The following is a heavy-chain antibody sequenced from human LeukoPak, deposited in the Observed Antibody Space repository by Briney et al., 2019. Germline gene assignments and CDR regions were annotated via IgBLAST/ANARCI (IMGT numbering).Heavy chain of an antibody. V-gene: IGHV3-74*01. Sequence: PTGGSLRLSCAASGFTFSSYWMNWVRQAPGKGLVWVSHINGDGSWTTYADSVKGRFTISKDNAKNTAYLQMNNLRAEDTAVYYCVSFYETYWGRGTLVTVSS. J-gene: IGHJ4*02. CDR1: GFTFSSYW. D-gene: IGHD2-2*01. CDR3: VSFYETY. CDR2: INGDGSWT.